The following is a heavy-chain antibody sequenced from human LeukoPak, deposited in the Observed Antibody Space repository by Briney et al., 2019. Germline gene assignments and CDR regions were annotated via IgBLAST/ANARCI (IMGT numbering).Heavy chain of an antibody. Sequence: GGSLRLSCAASGFTFSRYAMHGVREARGKGGEDGSGISSNGGSTYYANSVKGRFSISTHNSKITLYLQMGSLRAEDMAVYYCARDLVGSHDAFDIWGQGTMVTVSS. D-gene: IGHD1-26*01. CDR1: GFTFSRYA. J-gene: IGHJ3*02. CDR3: ARDLVGSHDAFDI. CDR2: ISSNGGST. V-gene: IGHV3-64*01.